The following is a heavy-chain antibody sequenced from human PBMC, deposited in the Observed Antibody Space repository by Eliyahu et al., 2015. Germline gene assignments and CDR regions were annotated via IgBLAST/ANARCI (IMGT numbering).Heavy chain of an antibody. Sequence: QVQLQQWGAGLLKPSETLSLTCAVYGGSFSGYYWSWIRQPPGKGLEWIGEINHSGSTNYNPSLKSRVTISVDTSKNQFSLKLSSVTAADTAVYYCARHRYCSSTSCRTRSYYYYGMDVWGQGTTVTVSS. D-gene: IGHD2-2*01. CDR1: GGSFSGYY. J-gene: IGHJ6*02. CDR3: ARHRYCSSTSCRTRSYYYYGMDV. CDR2: INHSGST. V-gene: IGHV4-34*01.